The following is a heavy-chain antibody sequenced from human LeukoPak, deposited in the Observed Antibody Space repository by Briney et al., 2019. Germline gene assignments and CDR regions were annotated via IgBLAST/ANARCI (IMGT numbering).Heavy chain of an antibody. V-gene: IGHV3-30*03. CDR3: AGNPPVVPAASGPDY. J-gene: IGHJ4*02. CDR2: ISYDGSNK. CDR1: GFTFSSYG. D-gene: IGHD2-2*01. Sequence: GGSLRLSCAASGFTFSSYGMHWVRQAPGKGLEWVAVISYDGSNKYYADSVKGRFTISRDNSKNTLYLQMNSLRAEDTAVYYCAGNPPVVPAASGPDYWGQGTLVTVSS.